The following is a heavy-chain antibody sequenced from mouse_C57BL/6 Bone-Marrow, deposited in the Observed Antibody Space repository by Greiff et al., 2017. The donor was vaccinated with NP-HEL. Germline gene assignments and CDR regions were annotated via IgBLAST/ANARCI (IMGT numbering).Heavy chain of an antibody. V-gene: IGHV1-78*01. CDR1: GYTFTDHT. J-gene: IGHJ2*01. CDR2: IYPRDGST. Sequence: VQLVESDAELVKPGASVKISCKVSGYTFTDHTIHWMKQRPEQGLEWIGYIYPRDGSTKYNEKFKGKATLTADKSSSTAYMQLNSLTSEDSAVYFCAERGIYYDYDDYFDYWGQGTTLTVSS. D-gene: IGHD2-4*01. CDR3: AERGIYYDYDDYFDY.